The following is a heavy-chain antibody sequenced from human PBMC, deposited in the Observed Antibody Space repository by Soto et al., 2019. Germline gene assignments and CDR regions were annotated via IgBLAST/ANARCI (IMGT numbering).Heavy chain of an antibody. CDR2: IIPIFGTA. J-gene: IGHJ6*02. CDR1: GGTFSSYA. Sequence: QVQLVQSGAEVKKPGSSVKVSCKASGGTFSSYAISWVRQAPGQVLEWMGGIIPIFGTANYAQKFQGRVTITAAESTSTAYMELSSLRSEDTAVYYCARDPPDYEPLPRGYYGMDVWGQGTTVTVSS. D-gene: IGHD4-17*01. V-gene: IGHV1-69*12. CDR3: ARDPPDYEPLPRGYYGMDV.